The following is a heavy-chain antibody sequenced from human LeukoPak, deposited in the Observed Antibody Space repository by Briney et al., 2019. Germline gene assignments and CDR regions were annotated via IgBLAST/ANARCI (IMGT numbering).Heavy chain of an antibody. V-gene: IGHV4-59*01. Sequence: SETLSLACTVSGGSISSYYWSWIRQPPGKGLEWIGYIYYSGSTNYNPSLKSRVTISVDTSKNQFSLKLSSVTAADTAVYYCARATAMGFYYYYGMDVWGQGTTVTVSS. CDR1: GGSISSYY. D-gene: IGHD5-18*01. J-gene: IGHJ6*02. CDR2: IYYSGST. CDR3: ARATAMGFYYYYGMDV.